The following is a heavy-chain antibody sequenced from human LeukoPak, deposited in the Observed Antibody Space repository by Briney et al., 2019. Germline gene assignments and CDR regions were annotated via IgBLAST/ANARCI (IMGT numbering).Heavy chain of an antibody. CDR1: GYTFTSYY. CDR3: ARVRPVKDAAQYSSSSGHFDY. D-gene: IGHD6-6*01. Sequence: ASVKVSCKASGYTFTSYYMHWVRQAPGQGLEWTGIISPSGGSTSYAQKFQGRVTMTRDTSTSTVYMELSSLRSEDTAVYYCARVRPVKDAAQYSSSSGHFDYWGQGTLVTVSS. CDR2: ISPSGGST. V-gene: IGHV1-46*01. J-gene: IGHJ4*02.